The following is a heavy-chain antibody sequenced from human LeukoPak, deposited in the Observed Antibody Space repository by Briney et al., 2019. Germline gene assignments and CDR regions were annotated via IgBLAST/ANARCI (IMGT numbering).Heavy chain of an antibody. D-gene: IGHD3-3*01. V-gene: IGHV3-30-3*02. Sequence: GGSLRLSCVPSGFTFSSYAIHWVRQAPGKGLEWVSVMSYDGGNKYYADSVKGRFTISRDNSKNTLYLQMNSLRAEDTAVYYCAKPGEPSNYDFWSGYSYYFDYWGQGTLVTVSS. CDR1: GFTFSSYA. CDR3: AKPGEPSNYDFWSGYSYYFDY. J-gene: IGHJ4*02. CDR2: MSYDGGNK.